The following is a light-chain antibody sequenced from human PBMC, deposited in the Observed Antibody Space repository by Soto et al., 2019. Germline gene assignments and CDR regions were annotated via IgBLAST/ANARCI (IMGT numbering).Light chain of an antibody. CDR3: QQRSNWPVT. V-gene: IGKV3-11*01. Sequence: EVVSTQSPVTLSLSPGERATVSCRASQSFRGLLAWYQQKPGQAPRLLIYDASNRATGIPARFSGSGSGTDFTLTISSLEPEDFAVYYCQQRSNWPVTFGQGTRLEI. CDR2: DAS. J-gene: IGKJ5*01. CDR1: QSFRGL.